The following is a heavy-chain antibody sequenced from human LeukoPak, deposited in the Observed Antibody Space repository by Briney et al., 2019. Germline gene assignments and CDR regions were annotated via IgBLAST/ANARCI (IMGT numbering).Heavy chain of an antibody. CDR2: ISPTGSTT. J-gene: IGHJ4*02. V-gene: IGHV3-74*01. Sequence: GGSLRLSCIASGFSFRGHWMHCARPLPGEGLDWVSRISPTGSTTSYADSVKGRFTVSRDNAKNTLYLQVNNLRAEDTAVYYCARGPNSNWSGLDFWGQGTLLTVSS. CDR1: GFSFRGHW. D-gene: IGHD6-6*01. CDR3: ARGPNSNWSGLDF.